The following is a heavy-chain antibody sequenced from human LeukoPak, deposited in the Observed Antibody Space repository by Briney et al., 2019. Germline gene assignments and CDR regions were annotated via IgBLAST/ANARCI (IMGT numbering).Heavy chain of an antibody. CDR2: IYQSGSP. V-gene: IGHV4-38-2*02. D-gene: IGHD6-13*01. J-gene: IGHJ4*02. CDR1: GYSISSGYY. CDR3: AREYDSSSWAFDY. Sequence: PSETLSLTCIVSGYSISSGYYWGWIRQLPGKGLEWIGSIYQSGSPYYNPSLESRVTISLDTSKNQFSLKLSSVTAADTAVYYCAREYDSSSWAFDYWGQGTLVTVSS.